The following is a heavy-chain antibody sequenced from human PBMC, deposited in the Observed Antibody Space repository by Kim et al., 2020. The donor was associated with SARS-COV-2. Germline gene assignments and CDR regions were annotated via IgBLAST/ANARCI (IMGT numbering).Heavy chain of an antibody. CDR2: ISGSGGST. D-gene: IGHD3-3*01. V-gene: IGHV3-23*01. Sequence: GGSLRLSCAVSGFTFSSYAMSWVRQAPGKGLEWVSAISGSGGSTYYADSVKGRFTISRDNSKNTLYLQMNSLRAEDTAVYYCAKLFGVVIPYYYYYGMDVWGQGTTVTVSS. CDR1: GFTFSSYA. CDR3: AKLFGVVIPYYYYYGMDV. J-gene: IGHJ6*02.